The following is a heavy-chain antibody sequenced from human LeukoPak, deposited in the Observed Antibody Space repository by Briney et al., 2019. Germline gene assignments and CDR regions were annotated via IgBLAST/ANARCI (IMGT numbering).Heavy chain of an antibody. J-gene: IGHJ3*02. Sequence: ASVKVSCKASGYTFTGYYMHWVRQAPGQGLEWMGWINPNSGGTNYAQKFQGRVTMTRDTSISTAYMELSRLRSDDTAVYYCARDRAYYYGSGSYTAFDIWGQGTMVTVSS. V-gene: IGHV1-2*02. CDR3: ARDRAYYYGSGSYTAFDI. D-gene: IGHD3-10*01. CDR2: INPNSGGT. CDR1: GYTFTGYY.